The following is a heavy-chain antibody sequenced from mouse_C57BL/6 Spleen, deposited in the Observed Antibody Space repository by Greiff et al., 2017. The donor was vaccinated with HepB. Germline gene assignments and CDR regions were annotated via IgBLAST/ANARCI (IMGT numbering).Heavy chain of an antibody. CDR2: ISSGSSTI. Sequence: DVMLVESGGGLVKPGGSLKLSCAASGFTFSDYGMHWVRQAPEKGLEWVAYISSGSSTIYYADTVKGRFTISIDNAKNTLFLQMTSLRSEDPALYYCARHDFITTVVDYWGQGTTLTVSS. CDR1: GFTFSDYG. V-gene: IGHV5-17*01. CDR3: ARHDFITTVVDY. J-gene: IGHJ2*01. D-gene: IGHD1-1*01.